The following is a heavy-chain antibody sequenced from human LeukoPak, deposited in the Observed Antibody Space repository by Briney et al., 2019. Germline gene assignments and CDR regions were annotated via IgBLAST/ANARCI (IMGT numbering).Heavy chain of an antibody. D-gene: IGHD2-2*01. CDR3: TTAAIGYYGMDV. Sequence: PGGSLRLSCAASGFTFSNAWMSWVRQAPGKGLEWVGRIKSKTDGGTTDYAAPVKGRFTISRDDSKNTRYLQMNSLKTEDTAVYYCTTAAIGYYGMDVWGQGTTVTVSS. CDR2: IKSKTDGGTT. CDR1: GFTFSNAW. V-gene: IGHV3-15*01. J-gene: IGHJ6*02.